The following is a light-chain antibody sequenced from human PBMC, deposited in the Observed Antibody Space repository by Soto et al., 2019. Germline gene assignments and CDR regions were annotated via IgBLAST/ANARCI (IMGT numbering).Light chain of an antibody. CDR2: DVT. J-gene: IGLJ1*01. CDR3: CSHTTSSTYV. Sequence: QSALTQPASVSGSPGQSITISCTGTSSDVGGYNYVSWYQQYPGKAPKLMIFDVTNRPSGISTRFSGSKSGNTASLTISGLQAEDEADYYCCSHTTSSTYVFGTGTKVTVL. V-gene: IGLV2-14*01. CDR1: SSDVGGYNY.